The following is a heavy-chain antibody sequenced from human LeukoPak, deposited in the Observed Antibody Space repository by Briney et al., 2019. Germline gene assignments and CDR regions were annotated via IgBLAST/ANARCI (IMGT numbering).Heavy chain of an antibody. CDR2: IRYDGSNE. V-gene: IGHV3-30*02. Sequence: GGSLRLSCAASGFTFSDYGMHWVRQAPGKGREGVAFIRYDGSNEYYADSVKGRFTISRDSPKNTLYLQMNSLRAEDTAVYYCAKEGTASKPSDLDYWGQGTLVTVSS. CDR3: AKEGTASKPSDLDY. CDR1: GFTFSDYG. D-gene: IGHD1/OR15-1a*01. J-gene: IGHJ4*02.